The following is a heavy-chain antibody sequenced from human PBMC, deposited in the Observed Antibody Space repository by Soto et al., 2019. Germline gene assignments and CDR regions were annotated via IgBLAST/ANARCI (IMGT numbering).Heavy chain of an antibody. CDR3: AREKVGDFWSGYWNYYYYYMDV. J-gene: IGHJ6*03. V-gene: IGHV3-74*01. D-gene: IGHD3-3*01. Sequence: GGSLRLSCAASGFTFSSYWMHWVRQAPGKGLMWVSRINSDGSSTSYADSVKGRFTISRDNAKNTLYLQMNSLRAEDTAVYYCAREKVGDFWSGYWNYYYYYMDVWGKGTTVTVSS. CDR2: INSDGSST. CDR1: GFTFSSYW.